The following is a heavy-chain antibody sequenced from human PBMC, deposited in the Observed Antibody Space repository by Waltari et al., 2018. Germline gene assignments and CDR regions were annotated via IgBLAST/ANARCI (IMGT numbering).Heavy chain of an antibody. D-gene: IGHD3-9*01. CDR1: GGSISRDSYY. Sequence: QLQLQESGPGLVKPSETLSLTCTVSGGSISRDSYYWGWIRQPPGTGLGWIGIISYSGSTYYNPSLKSRVTISVDTSKNQFSLKLSSVTAADTAVYYCARLSYHIVTGYGWFDPWGLGTLVTVSS. J-gene: IGHJ5*02. CDR2: ISYSGST. V-gene: IGHV4-39*01. CDR3: ARLSYHIVTGYGWFDP.